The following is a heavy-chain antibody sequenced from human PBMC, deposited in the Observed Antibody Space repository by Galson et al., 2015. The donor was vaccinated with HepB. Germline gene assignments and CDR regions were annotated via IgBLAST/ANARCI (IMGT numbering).Heavy chain of an antibody. Sequence: SLRLSCAASGFTFSSYGMHWVRQAPGKGLEWVAVIWYDGSNKYYADSVKGRFTISRDNSKNTLYLQMNSLRAEDTAVYYCARDGHPLQVYRRPMDVWGQGTTVTVSS. CDR2: IWYDGSNK. CDR1: GFTFSSYG. CDR3: ARDGHPLQVYRRPMDV. D-gene: IGHD4-11*01. V-gene: IGHV3-33*01. J-gene: IGHJ6*02.